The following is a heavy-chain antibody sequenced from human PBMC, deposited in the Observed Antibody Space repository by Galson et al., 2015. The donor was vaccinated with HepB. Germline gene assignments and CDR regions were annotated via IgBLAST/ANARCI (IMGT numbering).Heavy chain of an antibody. CDR3: ARALPGVLAGLDF. CDR1: GFTFDDYT. CDR2: ISWDGDNT. Sequence: SLRLSCAASGFTFDDYTMHWVRQPPGKGLEWVSLISWDGDNTKYGDSVKCRFTISRDNSKNSLFLQMNSLRIEDTALYYCARALPGVLAGLDFWGQGTLVTVSS. V-gene: IGHV3-43*01. D-gene: IGHD2-8*02. J-gene: IGHJ4*02.